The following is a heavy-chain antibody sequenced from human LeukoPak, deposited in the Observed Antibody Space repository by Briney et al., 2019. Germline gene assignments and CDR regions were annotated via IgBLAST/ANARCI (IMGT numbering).Heavy chain of an antibody. V-gene: IGHV3-30*02. Sequence: PGGSLRLSCAASGFTFSSYGMHWVRQAPGKGLEWVAFIRYDGSNKYYADSVKGRFTISRGNSKNTLYLQMNSLRAEDTAVYYCAKDLSQWELIDYWGQGTLVTVSS. D-gene: IGHD1-26*01. CDR3: AKDLSQWELIDY. J-gene: IGHJ4*02. CDR1: GFTFSSYG. CDR2: IRYDGSNK.